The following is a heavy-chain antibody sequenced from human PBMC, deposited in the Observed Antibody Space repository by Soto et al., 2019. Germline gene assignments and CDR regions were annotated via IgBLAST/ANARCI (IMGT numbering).Heavy chain of an antibody. Sequence: PGGSLRLSCAASGFTFGDYAMNWFRQAPGKGLEWVGIIRSRTYGGTTEYAASVRGRFTISRDDSKSIAYLQMNSLKTEDTAVYFCTRDTTIAARPPFDYWGQGTLVTVSS. D-gene: IGHD6-6*01. CDR2: IRSRTYGGTT. CDR3: TRDTTIAARPPFDY. CDR1: GFTFGDYA. J-gene: IGHJ4*02. V-gene: IGHV3-49*03.